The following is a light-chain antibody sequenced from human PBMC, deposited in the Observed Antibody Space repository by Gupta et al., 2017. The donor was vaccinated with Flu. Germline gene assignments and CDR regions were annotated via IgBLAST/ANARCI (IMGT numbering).Light chain of an antibody. V-gene: IGLV5-37*01. Sequence: PVLTHPPSSSASPGASARLSCTLPRHLHVGRYNIYWYQQKPGSPPRYLLYYYSDSDKGQGSGVPSRFSGSKDASANTGILLISGRQSEDEADYYCMIWPSNAPVAFGGGTKVTVL. J-gene: IGLJ2*01. CDR3: MIWPSNAPVA. CDR2: YYSDSDK. CDR1: RHLHVGRYN.